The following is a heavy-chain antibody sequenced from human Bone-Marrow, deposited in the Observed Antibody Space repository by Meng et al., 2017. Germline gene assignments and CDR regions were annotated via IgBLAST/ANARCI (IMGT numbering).Heavy chain of an antibody. D-gene: IGHD3-10*01. V-gene: IGHV6-1*01. Sequence: QVQLQPSGPRLVKPSQTLSPTCAISGDSVSGNRALWHWVRQSPSRGLEWLGHTYYRSQWQSHYGASVKSRISIYADTSRNQFSLILNSVTPEDTAVYYCASWYGESWGQGTLVTVSS. CDR1: GDSVSGNRAL. J-gene: IGHJ4*02. CDR2: TYYRSQWQS. CDR3: ASWYGES.